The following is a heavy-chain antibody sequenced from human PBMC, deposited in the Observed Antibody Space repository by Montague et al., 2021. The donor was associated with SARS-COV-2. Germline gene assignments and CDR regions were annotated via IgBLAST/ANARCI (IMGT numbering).Heavy chain of an antibody. V-gene: IGHV4-4*02. J-gene: IGHJ4*02. CDR2: IYRTGST. D-gene: IGHD1-26*01. CDR3: ARKGSGKSDLAY. Sequence: SETLSLTCVVSGDSFSTDNWWTWVRLPPGKGLEWVGEIYRTGSTKYTPSLKSRVSMSVNKSWHQFSLWSTSVTAADTASYYCARKGSGKSDLAYWGQGTLVTVSS. CDR1: GDSFSTDNW.